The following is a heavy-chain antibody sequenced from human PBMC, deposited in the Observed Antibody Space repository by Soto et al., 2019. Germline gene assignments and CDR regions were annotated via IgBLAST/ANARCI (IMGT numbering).Heavy chain of an antibody. CDR1: GGSITSSY. CDR2: IYDAGISGYTPST. V-gene: IGHV4-59*01. Sequence: SETLSLTCTVSGGSITSSYWSWIRRPPGRGLEWIAYIYDAGISGYTPSTSYNPSLKSRVTMSVDTSKSQFSLKLTSVTAADTAVYYCARGEDAFFYYGLDVWGQGITVTVSS. CDR3: ARGEDAFFYYGLDV. J-gene: IGHJ6*02.